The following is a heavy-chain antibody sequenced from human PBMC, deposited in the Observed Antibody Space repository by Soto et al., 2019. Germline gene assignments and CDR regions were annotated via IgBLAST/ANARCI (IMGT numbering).Heavy chain of an antibody. Sequence: PSETLSLTCAVYGGSFSGYYWSWIRQPPGKGLEWIGEINHSGSTNYNPSLKSRVTISVDTSKNQFSLKLSSVTAADTAVYYCARGALEWLLLGNWFDPWGQGTLVTVSS. CDR1: GGSFSGYY. J-gene: IGHJ5*02. V-gene: IGHV4-34*01. CDR3: ARGALEWLLLGNWFDP. D-gene: IGHD3-3*01. CDR2: INHSGST.